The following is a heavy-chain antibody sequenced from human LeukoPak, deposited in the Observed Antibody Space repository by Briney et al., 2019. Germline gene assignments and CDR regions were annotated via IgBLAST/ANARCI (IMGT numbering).Heavy chain of an antibody. D-gene: IGHD3-22*01. Sequence: GGSLRLSCAASGFTFSSYCMSWVRQAPGKGLEWVSGITGSGGTTDYADSVKGRFTISRDNSRNTLYLQMNSLRVEDTAVYYCARAYGTNGYYQLPIDYWGQGTLVTVSS. J-gene: IGHJ4*02. CDR2: ITGSGGTT. CDR1: GFTFSSYC. V-gene: IGHV3-23*01. CDR3: ARAYGTNGYYQLPIDY.